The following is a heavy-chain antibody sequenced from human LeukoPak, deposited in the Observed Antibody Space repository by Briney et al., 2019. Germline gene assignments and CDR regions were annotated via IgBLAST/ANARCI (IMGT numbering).Heavy chain of an antibody. V-gene: IGHV4-59*01. Sequence: SETLSLTCTVSGGSISSYYWSWIRQPPGKGLEWIGYIYYSGSTNYNPSLKSRVTISVDTSKNQFSLKLSSVTAAVTAVYYCARDRGYSYGYDAFDIWGQGTMVTVSS. CDR1: GGSISSYY. CDR2: IYYSGST. J-gene: IGHJ3*02. CDR3: ARDRGYSYGYDAFDI. D-gene: IGHD5-18*01.